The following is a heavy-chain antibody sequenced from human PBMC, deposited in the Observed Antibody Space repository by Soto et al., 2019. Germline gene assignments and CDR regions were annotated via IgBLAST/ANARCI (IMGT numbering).Heavy chain of an antibody. J-gene: IGHJ4*02. CDR3: ARVGYGDYHFDY. CDR1: GFTFSSYW. CDR2: VNGDGSRT. D-gene: IGHD4-17*01. Sequence: EVQLVESGGGLVQPGGSLRLSCAASGFTFSSYWMHWVRQYPGKGLVWVSRVNGDGSRTSYADSVKGRFTISRDNAKNTLYLQMNSLRADDTAVYYCARVGYGDYHFDYWGQGALVTVSS. V-gene: IGHV3-74*01.